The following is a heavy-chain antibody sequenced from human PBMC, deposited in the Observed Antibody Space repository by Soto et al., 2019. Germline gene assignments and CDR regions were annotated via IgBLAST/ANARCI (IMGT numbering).Heavy chain of an antibody. CDR2: ITGDTNRI. V-gene: IGHV3-48*02. Sequence: EVQLVESGGGLVQPGGSLRLSCAASGFRFSIYSMNWVRQAPGKGLEWSAYITGDTNRIKYADSVKGRFTISRDNAKNSVYLQMNRPRDEDTAVYYCARSVEGHFDYWGQGTVVTVSS. D-gene: IGHD6-19*01. J-gene: IGHJ4*02. CDR1: GFRFSIYS. CDR3: ARSVEGHFDY.